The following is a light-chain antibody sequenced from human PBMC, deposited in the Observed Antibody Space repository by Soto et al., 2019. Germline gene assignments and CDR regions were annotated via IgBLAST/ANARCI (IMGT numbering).Light chain of an antibody. J-gene: IGLJ2*01. CDR2: GNN. Sequence: QSVLTQPPSVSGAPGQRVTISCTGSSSNIGAGHDVHWYQQLPGTAPKLLIYGNNNRPSGVPHRFSGSRSGTSASLAITGLQAEDEADYYCQSYDSSLSSVIFGGGTKLTVL. CDR3: QSYDSSLSSVI. V-gene: IGLV1-40*01. CDR1: SSNIGAGHD.